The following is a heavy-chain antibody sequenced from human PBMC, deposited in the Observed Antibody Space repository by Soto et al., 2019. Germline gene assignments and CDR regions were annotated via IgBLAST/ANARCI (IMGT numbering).Heavy chain of an antibody. CDR3: ARDIGITQVFDN. J-gene: IGHJ4*02. D-gene: IGHD3-16*01. V-gene: IGHV1-2*02. CDR2: INPNSGGT. CDR1: GYTFTGYY. Sequence: ASVKVSCKASGYTFTGYYMHWVRQAPGQGLEWMGWINPNSGGTKYAQKFQGRVTMTRDTSITTSYMELSGLRSDDTAVYYCARDIGITQVFDNGGQGNPVTVSS.